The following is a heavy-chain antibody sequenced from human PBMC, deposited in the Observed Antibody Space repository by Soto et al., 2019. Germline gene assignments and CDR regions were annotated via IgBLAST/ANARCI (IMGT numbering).Heavy chain of an antibody. J-gene: IGHJ6*02. CDR3: ARDSRGYSYGWDYYYYYGMDV. Sequence: ASVKVSCKASGYTFTSYYMHWVRQAPGQGLEWMGIINPSGGSTSYAQKFQGRVTMTRDTSTSTVYMELSSLRSEDTAVYYCARDSRGYSYGWDYYYYYGMDVWGQGTTVTVSS. V-gene: IGHV1-46*01. CDR2: INPSGGST. CDR1: GYTFTSYY. D-gene: IGHD5-18*01.